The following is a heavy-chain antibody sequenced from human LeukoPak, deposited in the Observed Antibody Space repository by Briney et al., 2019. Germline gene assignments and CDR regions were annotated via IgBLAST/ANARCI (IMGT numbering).Heavy chain of an antibody. CDR2: ISSSSSYI. J-gene: IGHJ6*02. V-gene: IGHV3-21*01. CDR1: GFTFSSYN. Sequence: GGSLRLSCAASGFTFSSYNMKWVRQAPGKGLEWVSSISSSSSYIYYADSVKGRFTISRDNAKNSLYLQMNSLRADDTAVYYCARDRTRYCSGGSCYSYYGMDVWGQGTSVTVSS. D-gene: IGHD2-15*01. CDR3: ARDRTRYCSGGSCYSYYGMDV.